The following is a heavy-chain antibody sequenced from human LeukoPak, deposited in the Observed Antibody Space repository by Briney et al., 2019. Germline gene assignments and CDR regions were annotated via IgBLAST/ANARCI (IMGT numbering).Heavy chain of an antibody. D-gene: IGHD6-13*01. CDR3: AKDSSSWYWWFDP. CDR2: ISYDGSNK. CDR1: GFTFSSYA. Sequence: PGGSLRLSCAASGFTFSSYAMHWVRQAPGKGLEWVAVISYDGSNKYYADSVKGRFTISRDNSKNTLYLQMNSLRAEDTAVYYCAKDSSSWYWWFDPWGQGTLVTVSS. J-gene: IGHJ5*02. V-gene: IGHV3-30*04.